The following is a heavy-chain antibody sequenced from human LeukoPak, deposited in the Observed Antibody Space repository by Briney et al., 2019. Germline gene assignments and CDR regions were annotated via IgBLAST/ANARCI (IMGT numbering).Heavy chain of an antibody. CDR2: IYTSGTT. Sequence: SETLSLTCTVSGGSISSYYWSWIRQPAGKGLEWIGRIYTSGTTNYNPSLKSRVTISVDTFKNQFSLKLSSVTAADTAVYYCARVVLRYFDWFSVYYFDYWGQGTLVTVSS. V-gene: IGHV4-4*07. J-gene: IGHJ4*02. CDR1: GGSISSYY. D-gene: IGHD3-9*01. CDR3: ARVVLRYFDWFSVYYFDY.